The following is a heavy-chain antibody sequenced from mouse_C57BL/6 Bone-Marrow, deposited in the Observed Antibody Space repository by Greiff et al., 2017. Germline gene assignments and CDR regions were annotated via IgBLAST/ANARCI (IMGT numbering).Heavy chain of an antibody. CDR2: INPNYGTT. CDR3: ASDYYGSSYETWFAY. J-gene: IGHJ3*01. D-gene: IGHD1-1*01. V-gene: IGHV1-39*01. CDR1: GYSFTDYN. Sequence: EVQLQQSGPELVKPGASVKISCKASGYSFTDYNMNWVKQSNGKSLEWIGVINPNYGTTSYNQKFKGKATLTVDKSSSTAYMQLNSLTSEDSAVYYCASDYYGSSYETWFAYWGQGTLVTVSA.